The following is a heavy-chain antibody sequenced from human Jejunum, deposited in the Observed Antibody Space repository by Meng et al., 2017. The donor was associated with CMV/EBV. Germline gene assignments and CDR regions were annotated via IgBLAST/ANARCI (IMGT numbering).Heavy chain of an antibody. CDR3: AHSYASAGTCYSFYN. J-gene: IGHJ4*02. CDR1: GFYLRTPEVG. V-gene: IGHV2-5*02. Sequence: GFYLRTPEVGVGWGRQAPGKALEWLALIYEDGDKRFSPPLHARLTINKDTSRSQVVLTMTNMDPVDTATYYCAHSYASAGTCYSFYNWGQGTLVTVSS. D-gene: IGHD2-15*01. CDR2: IYEDGDK.